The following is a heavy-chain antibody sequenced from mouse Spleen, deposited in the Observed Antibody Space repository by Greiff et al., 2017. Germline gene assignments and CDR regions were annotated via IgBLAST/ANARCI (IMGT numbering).Heavy chain of an antibody. CDR2: IYPGSGNT. Sequence: QVQLQQSGAELVRPGASVKLSCKASGYTFTDYYINWVKQRPGQGLEWIARIYPGSGNTYYNEKFKGKATLTAEKSSSTAYMQLSSLTSEDSAVYFCASSNYEAMDYWGQGTSVTVSS. J-gene: IGHJ4*01. D-gene: IGHD2-5*01. CDR1: GYTFTDYY. V-gene: IGHV1-76*01. CDR3: ASSNYEAMDY.